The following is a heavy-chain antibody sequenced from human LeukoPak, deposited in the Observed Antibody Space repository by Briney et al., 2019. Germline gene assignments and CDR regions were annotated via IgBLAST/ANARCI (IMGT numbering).Heavy chain of an antibody. CDR2: IYYRRTL. CDR3: ARVTLFRGAQIDS. Sequence: PSETLSLTCTVSGYSISSSYDWGWIRQPPGKGLEWIGSIYYRRTLYYNPSLKSRVTISIDTSKNQFSLNLSTVTAADTAVYFCARVTLFRGAQIDSWGQGTLVTVSS. D-gene: IGHD3-10*01. V-gene: IGHV4-38-2*02. J-gene: IGHJ4*02. CDR1: GYSISSSYD.